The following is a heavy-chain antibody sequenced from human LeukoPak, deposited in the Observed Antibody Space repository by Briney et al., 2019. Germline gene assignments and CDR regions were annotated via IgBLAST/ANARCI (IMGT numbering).Heavy chain of an antibody. CDR1: GFTYSIDA. Sequence: GGSLRLSCAASGFTYSIDAMSWVRQAPGKGLEWVSAISGNGGSTYYTDSVKGRFTISRDNSRNTLYLHMTRLTAEDTAVYYCAKYRDVTSKGSGLCSLGQGTLVTVSS. V-gene: IGHV3-23*01. CDR2: ISGNGGST. CDR3: AKYRDVTSKGSGLCS. D-gene: IGHD4-17*01. J-gene: IGHJ5*02.